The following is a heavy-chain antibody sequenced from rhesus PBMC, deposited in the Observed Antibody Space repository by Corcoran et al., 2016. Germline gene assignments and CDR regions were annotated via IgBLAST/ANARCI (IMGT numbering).Heavy chain of an antibody. J-gene: IGHJ6*01. D-gene: IGHD1-26*01. CDR3: ARAGTTFQYYYGLDS. Sequence: QVQLQESGPGVVKPSETLSLTCAVSGGSISDSYRWSWIRQPPGKGLEWFGYIYGSSTSTHYNPSLKSRVTISKDTSKNQFSLKLSSLTAADTAVYYCARAGTTFQYYYGLDSWGQGVVVTVSS. CDR1: GGSISDSYR. CDR2: IYGSSTST. V-gene: IGHV4S10*01.